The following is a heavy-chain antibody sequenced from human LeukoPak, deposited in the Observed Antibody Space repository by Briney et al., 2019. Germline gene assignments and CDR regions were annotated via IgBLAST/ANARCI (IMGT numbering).Heavy chain of an antibody. CDR3: ARARDAQIEYQLLSY. D-gene: IGHD2-2*01. V-gene: IGHV3-23*01. Sequence: PGGSLRLSCAASGFTFSSYAMSWVRQAPGKGLEWVSAISGSGGSTYYADSVKGRFTISRDNSKNTLYLQMNSLRAEDTAVYYCARARDAQIEYQLLSYWGQGTLVTVSS. CDR1: GFTFSSYA. CDR2: ISGSGGST. J-gene: IGHJ4*02.